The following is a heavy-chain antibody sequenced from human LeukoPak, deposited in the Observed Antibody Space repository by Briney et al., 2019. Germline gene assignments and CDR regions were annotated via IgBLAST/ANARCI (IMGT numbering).Heavy chain of an antibody. CDR2: ISAYNGNT. CDR3: ARDRAGGSVDTAMVPSF. J-gene: IGHJ4*02. D-gene: IGHD5-18*01. Sequence: ASVKVSCKASGYTFTSYGISWVRQAPGQGLEWMGWISAYNGNTNYAQKLQGRVTMTTDTSTSTAYMELRSLRSDDTAVYYCARDRAGGSVDTAMVPSFWGQGTLVTVSS. V-gene: IGHV1-18*01. CDR1: GYTFTSYG.